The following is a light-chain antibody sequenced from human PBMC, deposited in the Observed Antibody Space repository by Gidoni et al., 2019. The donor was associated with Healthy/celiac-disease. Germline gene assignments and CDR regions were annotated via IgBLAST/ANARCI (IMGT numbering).Light chain of an antibody. CDR2: GNN. CDR3: QSYDRGLRGVI. CDR1: SSNLVDGYD. J-gene: IGLJ2*01. V-gene: IGLV1-40*01. Sequence: QPVLTQPPAVSGAPGQTITISCFGTSSNLVDGYDVHWYQLISGRSPSLIIYGNNVRPSGIPARFSAVKPAAFGSSASLTIAGLQAEDEATYFCQSYDRGLRGVIFGGGTQVTVL.